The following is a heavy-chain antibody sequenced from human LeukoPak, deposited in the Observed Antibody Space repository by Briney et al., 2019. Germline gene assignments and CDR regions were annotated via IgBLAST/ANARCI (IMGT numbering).Heavy chain of an antibody. CDR3: ARVGGGYSYAYYFDY. V-gene: IGHV3-11*06. J-gene: IGHJ4*02. CDR1: GFTFSDYY. CDR2: ISSSSSYI. Sequence: PGGSLRLSCAASGFTFSDYYMSWIRQAPGKGLEWVSSISSSSSYIYYADSVKGRFTISRDNAKNSLYLQMNSLRAEDTAVYYCARVGGGYSYAYYFDYWGQGTLVTVSS. D-gene: IGHD5-18*01.